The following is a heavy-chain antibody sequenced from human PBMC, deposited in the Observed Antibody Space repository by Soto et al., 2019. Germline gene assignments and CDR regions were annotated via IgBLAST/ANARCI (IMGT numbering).Heavy chain of an antibody. D-gene: IGHD1-26*01. CDR2: VSDSGGST. V-gene: IGHV3-23*01. CDR3: ARTIVGGVVHAFDF. CDR1: GFTFSSYA. J-gene: IGHJ4*02. Sequence: EVQLLESRGGLVQPGGSLRLSCAASGFTFSSYAMNWVRQAPGQGLEWVSTVSDSGGSTYYADSVQGRFTISRDNSKNTLFLHMNSLGAEDTAIYYCARTIVGGVVHAFDFWGQGTLVTVSS.